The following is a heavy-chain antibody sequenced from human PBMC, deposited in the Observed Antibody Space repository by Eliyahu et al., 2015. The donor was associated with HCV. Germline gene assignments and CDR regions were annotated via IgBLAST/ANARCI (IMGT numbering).Heavy chain of an antibody. CDR3: SRKGETTDENFDY. J-gene: IGHJ4*02. D-gene: IGHD3-16*01. Sequence: RLSCITSGFSFDDYALSWFRQAPGKGLEWVGFIRGKSYGGTTEYAASMEGRFTISADDSKSIAYLQMDRLKTEDTAVYYCSRKGETTDENFDYWGQGTLVTVSS. CDR1: GFSFDDYA. CDR2: IRGKSYGGTT. V-gene: IGHV3-49*03.